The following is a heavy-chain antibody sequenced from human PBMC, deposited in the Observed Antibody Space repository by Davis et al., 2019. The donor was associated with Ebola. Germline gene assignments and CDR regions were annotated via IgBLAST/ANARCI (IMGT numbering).Heavy chain of an antibody. V-gene: IGHV1-2*02. J-gene: IGHJ4*02. CDR3: ASSVVPAAPYYFDY. CDR1: GYTFTGYY. Sequence: ASVKVSCKASGYTFTGYYMHWVRQAPGQGLEWMGWINPNSGGTNYAQKFQGRVTMTRDTSISTAYMELSRLRSDDTAVYYCASSVVPAAPYYFDYWGQGTLVTVSS. CDR2: INPNSGGT. D-gene: IGHD2-2*01.